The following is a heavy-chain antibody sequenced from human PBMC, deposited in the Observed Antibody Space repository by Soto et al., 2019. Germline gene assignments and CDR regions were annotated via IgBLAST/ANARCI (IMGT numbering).Heavy chain of an antibody. V-gene: IGHV1-2*04. Sequence: QVQLVQSGAEVKKPGASVKVSCKASGYTFTGYYMHWVRQAPGQGLEWMGGINPNSGGTNYAQKLQGWVTMTRDTSISTAYMELSRLRSDDTAVYYCARDTRLNYDFWSGYTNYYYYGMDVWGQGTTVTVSS. J-gene: IGHJ6*02. CDR3: ARDTRLNYDFWSGYTNYYYYGMDV. CDR1: GYTFTGYY. D-gene: IGHD3-3*01. CDR2: INPNSGGT.